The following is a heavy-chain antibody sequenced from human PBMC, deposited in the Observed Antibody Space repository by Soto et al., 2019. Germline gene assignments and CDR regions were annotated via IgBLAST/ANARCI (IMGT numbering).Heavy chain of an antibody. CDR2: ISAYNGNT. D-gene: IGHD4-17*01. J-gene: IGHJ6*02. CDR3: ARDASLPYGDYAPYYYYGMDV. Sequence: QVQLVQSGAEVKKPGASVKVSCKASGYTFTSYAISWVRQAPGQGLEWMGWISAYNGNTNYAQNLQGRVTMTTDTSTSTAYMELRSLRSDDTAVYYCARDASLPYGDYAPYYYYGMDVWGQGTAVIVSS. V-gene: IGHV1-18*01. CDR1: GYTFTSYA.